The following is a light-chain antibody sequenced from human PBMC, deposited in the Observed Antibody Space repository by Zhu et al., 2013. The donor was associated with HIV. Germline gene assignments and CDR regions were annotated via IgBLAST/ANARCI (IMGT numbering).Light chain of an antibody. J-gene: IGKJ5*01. Sequence: EVVLTQSPATLSFSPGERATLSCRASQSISYYLAWYQQKGGQAPRLLIYGASSRATGIPGRFSGSGSGTDFTLTISRVETEDFAVYYCQQYGTSPITFGQGTRLEIK. CDR2: GAS. V-gene: IGKV3-20*01. CDR1: QSISYY. CDR3: QQYGTSPIT.